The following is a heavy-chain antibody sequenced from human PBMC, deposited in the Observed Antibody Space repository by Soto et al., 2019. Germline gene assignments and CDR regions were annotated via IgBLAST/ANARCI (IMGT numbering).Heavy chain of an antibody. J-gene: IGHJ4*02. CDR1: GNSFNNW. CDR2: IYPGDSDT. CDR3: ARLQAAAGDNDLTFDY. D-gene: IGHD6-13*01. Sequence: RGESLKISCKGLGNSFNNWIGWVRQMPGKGLEWVGIIYPGDSDTNYSPSFQGHVTISADKSISTAYLQWSSLKASDTAMYYYARLQAAAGDNDLTFDYWGQGTLVTVSS. V-gene: IGHV5-51*01.